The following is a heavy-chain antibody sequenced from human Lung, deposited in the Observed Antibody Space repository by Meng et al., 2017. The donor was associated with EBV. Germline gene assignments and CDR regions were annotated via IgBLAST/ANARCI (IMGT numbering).Heavy chain of an antibody. V-gene: IGHV3-74*01. CDR1: GISAYW. D-gene: IGHD1-26*01. J-gene: IGHJ4*02. Sequence: GQVKESGGGLVQPGGSLRLSCVGSGISAYWVHWVRQVPGKGLVWVSRINEDGTIVNYADSVKGRFTIFRDNAKNTVSLQMSSLRVEDTALYYCAKDCFGARDYWGQGTLVTVSS. CDR2: INEDGTIV. CDR3: AKDCFGARDY.